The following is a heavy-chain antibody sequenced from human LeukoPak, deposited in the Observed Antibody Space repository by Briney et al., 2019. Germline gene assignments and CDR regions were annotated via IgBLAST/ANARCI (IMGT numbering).Heavy chain of an antibody. CDR1: GDSVSSNSAA. V-gene: IGHV6-1*01. CDR2: TYYRSKWYN. CDR3: AGSSGWSYYYYYGMDV. J-gene: IGHJ6*02. Sequence: SQTLSLTCAISGDSVSSNSAAWNWIRQSPSRGLEWLGRTYYRSKWYNDYAVSVKSRITINPDTSKNQFSLQLNSVTPEDTAVYYCAGSSGWSYYYYYGMDVWGQGTTVTVSS. D-gene: IGHD6-19*01.